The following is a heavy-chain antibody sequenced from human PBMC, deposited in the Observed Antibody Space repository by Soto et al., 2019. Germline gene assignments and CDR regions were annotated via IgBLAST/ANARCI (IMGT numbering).Heavy chain of an antibody. CDR3: ARSLLGPMAFDM. Sequence: EVQLVESGGDLVQPGGSLRLSCAASGFIFTNYWMTWVRQAPGKGLEWVANINHDGSETYYLDSVKGRFAISRDNAKNSVFLQMNSLRDEDTAIYYCARSLLGPMAFDMWGHGTLVAVSS. CDR1: GFIFTNYW. V-gene: IGHV3-7*03. J-gene: IGHJ3*02. D-gene: IGHD7-27*01. CDR2: INHDGSET.